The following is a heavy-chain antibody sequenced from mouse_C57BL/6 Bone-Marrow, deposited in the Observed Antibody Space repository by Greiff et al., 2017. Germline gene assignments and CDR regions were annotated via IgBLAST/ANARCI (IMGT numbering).Heavy chain of an antibody. CDR2: IYPGDGDT. V-gene: IGHV1-82*01. Sequence: VQLQQSGPELVKPGASVKISCKASGYAFRSSWMNWVKQRPGRGLEWIGRIYPGDGDTNYNGKFKGKATLTADKSSSTAYMQLSSLTSEDSAFYFCALWLRRFNSFDYWRYCTPLTVSS. D-gene: IGHD2-2*01. CDR3: ALWLRRFNSFDY. J-gene: IGHJ2*01. CDR1: GYAFRSSW.